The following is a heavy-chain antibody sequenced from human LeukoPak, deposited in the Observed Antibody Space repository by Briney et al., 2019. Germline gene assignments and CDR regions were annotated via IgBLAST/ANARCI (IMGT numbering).Heavy chain of an antibody. J-gene: IGHJ4*02. V-gene: IGHV4-30-4*01. CDR3: ARVLLIYSKGSYFDY. CDR1: GGSISSGDYY. D-gene: IGHD2-15*01. Sequence: SETLSLTCTVSGGSISSGDYYWSWIRQPPGKGLEWIGYIYYSGSTYYNPSLKSRVTISVDTSKNQFSLKLSSVTAADTAVYYCARVLLIYSKGSYFDYWGQGTLVTVSS. CDR2: IYYSGST.